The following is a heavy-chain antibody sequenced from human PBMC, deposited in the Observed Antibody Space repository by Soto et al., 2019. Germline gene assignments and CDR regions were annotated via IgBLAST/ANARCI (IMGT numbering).Heavy chain of an antibody. CDR2: ISGSGGST. CDR3: AYIVVVVAASRRSAFDV. J-gene: IGHJ3*01. V-gene: IGHV3-23*01. Sequence: GGSLRVSCAAAGFTFSSYAMSWVSQDTGKGLEWVSAISGSGGSTYYADSVKGRFTISRDNSKNTLYLQMNSLRAEDTAVYYCAYIVVVVAASRRSAFDVWGQGTMVTVSS. D-gene: IGHD2-15*01. CDR1: GFTFSSYA.